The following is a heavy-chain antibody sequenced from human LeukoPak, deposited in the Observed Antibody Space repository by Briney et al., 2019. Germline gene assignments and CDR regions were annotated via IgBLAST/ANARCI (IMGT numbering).Heavy chain of an antibody. D-gene: IGHD1-1*01. CDR3: ARGPTISETGYFDY. CDR2: IYYTGSI. CDR1: GGSISSYY. V-gene: IGHV4-59*12. Sequence: SETLSLTSSVSGGSISSYYCSWIRQPPGKGLEWIGYIYYTGSINYNPSLKSRVTISVDTSKNQFSLKVTSLTAADTAVYYCARGPTISETGYFDYWGQGTLVTVSS. J-gene: IGHJ4*03.